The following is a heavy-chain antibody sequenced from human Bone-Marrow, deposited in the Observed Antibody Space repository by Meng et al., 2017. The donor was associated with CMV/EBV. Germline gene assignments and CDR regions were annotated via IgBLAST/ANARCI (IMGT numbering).Heavy chain of an antibody. CDR3: ARGPSGRYYEFDY. D-gene: IGHD1-26*01. CDR2: ISYDGGNK. CDR1: GFTFSYYT. J-gene: IGHJ4*02. Sequence: GESLKISCAASGFTFSYYTMHWVRQVPGKGLERVGVISYDGGNKYYAESVKGRFTISRDNSNNTLYMQMNSLRAEDTAVYYCARGPSGRYYEFDYWGQGTLVTVSS. V-gene: IGHV3-30*04.